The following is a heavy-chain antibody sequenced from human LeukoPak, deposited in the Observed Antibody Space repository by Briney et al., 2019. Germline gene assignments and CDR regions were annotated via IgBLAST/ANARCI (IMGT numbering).Heavy chain of an antibody. D-gene: IGHD5-24*01. Sequence: GGSLRLSCAASGFTFSSYAMSWVRQAPGKGLEWVSVISGSGGSTYYADSVKGRSTIFRDNSKNTLSLQMNSLRVEDTAMYFCAKDIQLSTWGLGTMVTVSS. J-gene: IGHJ3*01. CDR1: GFTFSSYA. CDR3: AKDIQLST. V-gene: IGHV3-23*01. CDR2: ISGSGGST.